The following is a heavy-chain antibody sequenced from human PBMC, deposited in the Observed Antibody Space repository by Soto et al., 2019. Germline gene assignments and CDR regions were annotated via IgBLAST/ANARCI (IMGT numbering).Heavy chain of an antibody. CDR2: INPSGGST. D-gene: IGHD3-9*01. J-gene: IGHJ3*02. CDR1: GYTFTSYY. V-gene: IGHV1-46*01. CDR3: ARDLTGGDPHAFDI. Sequence: QVQLVQSGAEVKKPGASVKVSCKASGYTFTSYYMHWVRQAPGQGLEWMGIINPSGGSTSYAQKFQGIVNMTRDTSTSTVYVELRSLRSEDTAVYYCARDLTGGDPHAFDIWGQGTMVTVSS.